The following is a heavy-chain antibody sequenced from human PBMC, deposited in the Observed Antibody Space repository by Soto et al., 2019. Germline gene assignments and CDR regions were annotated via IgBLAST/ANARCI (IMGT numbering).Heavy chain of an antibody. J-gene: IGHJ4*02. D-gene: IGHD5-18*01. CDR1: GYSFTSYW. Sequence: GESLKISCKGSGYSFTSYWIAWVRQMPGKGLEWMGIIYRGDSDIRYSPSFQGQVTISTDKSISTAYLQWNSLKASDTAMYYCATVGHSDVSFAFWGQGTLVTVSS. CDR3: ATVGHSDVSFAF. CDR2: IYRGDSDI. V-gene: IGHV5-51*01.